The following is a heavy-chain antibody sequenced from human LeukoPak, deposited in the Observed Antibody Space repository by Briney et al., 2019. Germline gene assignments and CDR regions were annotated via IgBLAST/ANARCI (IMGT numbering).Heavy chain of an antibody. CDR1: GFTFSSYA. V-gene: IGHV3-23*01. Sequence: GGSLRLSCAASGFTFSSYAMSWVRQAPGKGLEWVSAISGSGGSTYYADSVKGRFTISRDNSKNTLYLQMNSLRAEDTAVYYCAKDRALWFGEFDIGYYMDVWGKGTTVTVSS. CDR3: AKDRALWFGEFDIGYYMDV. D-gene: IGHD3-10*01. J-gene: IGHJ6*03. CDR2: ISGSGGST.